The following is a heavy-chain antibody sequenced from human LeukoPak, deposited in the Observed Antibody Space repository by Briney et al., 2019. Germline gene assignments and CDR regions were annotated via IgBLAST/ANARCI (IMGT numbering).Heavy chain of an antibody. CDR1: GGSISSGSYY. D-gene: IGHD3-10*01. J-gene: IGHJ6*02. CDR2: IYTSGST. Sequence: PSETLSLTCTVSGGSISSGSYYWSWIRQHAGKGLEWIGRIYTSGSTNYNPSLKSRVTISVDTSKNQFSLKLSSVTAADTAVYYCARSYYYGSGDYAMDVWGQGTTVTVSS. V-gene: IGHV4-61*02. CDR3: ARSYYYGSGDYAMDV.